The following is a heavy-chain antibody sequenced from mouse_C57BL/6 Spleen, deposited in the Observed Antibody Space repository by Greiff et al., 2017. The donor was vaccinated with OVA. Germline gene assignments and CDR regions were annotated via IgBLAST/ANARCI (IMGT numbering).Heavy chain of an antibody. Sequence: VQLQQSGAELVKPGASVKLSCKASGYTFTSYWMQWVKQRPGQGLEWIGEIDPSASYTTYNQKFKGKATLTVDTSSSTAYMQLSSLTSEDSAVYYCARVDYWGQGTTLTVSS. J-gene: IGHJ2*01. CDR2: IDPSASYT. V-gene: IGHV1-50*01. CDR3: ARVDY. CDR1: GYTFTSYW.